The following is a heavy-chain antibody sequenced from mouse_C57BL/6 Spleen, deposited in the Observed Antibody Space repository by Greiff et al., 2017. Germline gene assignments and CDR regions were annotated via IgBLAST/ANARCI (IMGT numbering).Heavy chain of an antibody. CDR1: GYTFTDYY. Sequence: VQLQQSGPELVKPGASVKISCKASGYTFTDYYMNWVKQSHGKSLEWIGDINPNNGGTSYNQKFKGKATLTVDKSSSTAYMELRSLTSEDSAVYYCARPSANWDVWFAYWGQGTLVTVSA. J-gene: IGHJ3*01. CDR3: ARPSANWDVWFAY. V-gene: IGHV1-26*01. D-gene: IGHD4-1*01. CDR2: INPNNGGT.